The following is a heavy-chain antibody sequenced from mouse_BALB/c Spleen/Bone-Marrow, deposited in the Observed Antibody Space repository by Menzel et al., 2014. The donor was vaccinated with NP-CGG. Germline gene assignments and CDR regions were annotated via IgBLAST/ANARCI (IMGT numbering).Heavy chain of an antibody. V-gene: IGHV1-26*01. J-gene: IGHJ1*01. D-gene: IGHD2-1*01. CDR1: GYSFTGYY. CDR3: ARGYGNYDYWYFDV. CDR2: INPCNGAT. Sequence: EVQLQQSGPELVKPGASVKISCKASGYSFTGYYMHWVKQSHVKSLEWIGRINPCNGATSYNQNFKDKASLTVDKSSSTAYMELHSLTSEDSAVYYCARGYGNYDYWYFDVWGAGTTVTVSS.